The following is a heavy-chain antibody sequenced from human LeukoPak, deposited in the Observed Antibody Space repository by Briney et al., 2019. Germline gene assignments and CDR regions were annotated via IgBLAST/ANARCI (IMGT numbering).Heavy chain of an antibody. CDR1: GYTFTGYY. J-gene: IGHJ5*02. Sequence: ASVKVSCKASGYTFTGYYMHWVRQAPGQGLEWMGWINPNSGGTNYAQKFQGRVTMTRDTSISTAYMELSRLRSDDTAVYYCAREGMRGYSYETWFDPWGQGTLVTVSS. CDR2: INPNSGGT. CDR3: AREGMRGYSYETWFDP. V-gene: IGHV1-2*02. D-gene: IGHD5-18*01.